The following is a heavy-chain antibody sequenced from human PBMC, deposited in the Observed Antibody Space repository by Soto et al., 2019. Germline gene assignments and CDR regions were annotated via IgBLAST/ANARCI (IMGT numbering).Heavy chain of an antibody. CDR3: ARNRRGVVVAAYIDY. V-gene: IGHV1-18*04. CDR2: ISAYNGNT. CDR1: GYTFTSYG. Sequence: QVQLVQSGAEVKKPGASVKVSCKASGYTFTSYGISWVRQAPGQGLEWMGWISAYNGNTNYAQKLQGRVTMTTDTSTSTAYTELRSLRSDDTAVYYCARNRRGVVVAAYIDYWGQGTLVTVSS. J-gene: IGHJ4*02. D-gene: IGHD2-15*01.